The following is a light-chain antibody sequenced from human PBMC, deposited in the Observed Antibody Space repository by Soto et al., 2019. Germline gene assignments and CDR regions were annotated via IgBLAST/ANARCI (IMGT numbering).Light chain of an antibody. CDR1: QTISRNY. Sequence: ELVLTQSPGTLSLSPGDRATVSCRASQTISRNYLVWYQKKPGQAPRLLIYGASTRATGIPDRFTGSGSGTDFTLTITRLEPEDFAVYYCQQYNNWPPETFGQGTKVDIK. CDR2: GAS. CDR3: QQYNNWPPET. V-gene: IGKV3-20*01. J-gene: IGKJ1*01.